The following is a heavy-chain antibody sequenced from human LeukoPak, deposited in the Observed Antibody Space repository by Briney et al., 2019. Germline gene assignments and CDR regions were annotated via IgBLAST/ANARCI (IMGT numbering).Heavy chain of an antibody. D-gene: IGHD4/OR15-4a*01. V-gene: IGHV3-15*01. CDR1: GFTFSNAW. CDR3: RMVLVSSWDS. J-gene: IGHJ4*02. CDR2: ITSKIDGGTT. Sequence: GGSLRLSCAASGFTFSNAWLTWVRQAPGKGLEWVGRITSKIDGGTTDYAASVKGRSTISRDDSKNTLYLQMNSLKTEDTAMYYCRMVLVSSWDSWGQGTLVTVSS.